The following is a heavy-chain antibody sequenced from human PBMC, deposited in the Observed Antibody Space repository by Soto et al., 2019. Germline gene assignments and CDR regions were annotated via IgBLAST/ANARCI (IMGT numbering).Heavy chain of an antibody. Sequence: GESLKISCKGSGYSFTSYWIGWVRQMPGKGLEWMGIIYPGDSDTRYSPSFQGQVTISADKSISTAYLQWSSLKASDTAMYYCARTRRDGYSWYYYYGMDVWGQGTTVTVSS. J-gene: IGHJ6*02. CDR2: IYPGDSDT. V-gene: IGHV5-51*01. CDR1: GYSFTSYW. CDR3: ARTRRDGYSWYYYYGMDV. D-gene: IGHD4-4*01.